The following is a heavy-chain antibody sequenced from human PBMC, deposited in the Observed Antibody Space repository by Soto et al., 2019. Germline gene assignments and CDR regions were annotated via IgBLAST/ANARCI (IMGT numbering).Heavy chain of an antibody. CDR2: IHNGGST. CDR1: GFTVSSNY. J-gene: IGHJ4*02. CDR3: ARVQGLRFLEWFPDY. Sequence: PGGSLRLSCAASGFTVSSNYMTWVRQAPGKGLEWVSVIHNGGSTYYADSVKGRFTLSRDSSKNTLYLQRNSLRADDTAVYYCARVQGLRFLEWFPDYWGQGTLVTVSS. V-gene: IGHV3-53*01. D-gene: IGHD3-3*01.